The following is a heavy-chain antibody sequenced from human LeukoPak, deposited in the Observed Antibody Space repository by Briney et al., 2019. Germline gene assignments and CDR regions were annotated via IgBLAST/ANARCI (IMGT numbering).Heavy chain of an antibody. CDR3: ARDHPSYYYDSSGYYATLDY. Sequence: ASVKVSCKASGYTFTSYGISWVRQAPGQGLEWMGWISAYNGNTNYAQKLQGRVTMTTDTSTSTAYMELRSLRSDDTAVYYCARDHPSYYYDSSGYYATLDYWGQGTLVTVSS. CDR1: GYTFTSYG. J-gene: IGHJ4*02. V-gene: IGHV1-18*01. D-gene: IGHD3-22*01. CDR2: ISAYNGNT.